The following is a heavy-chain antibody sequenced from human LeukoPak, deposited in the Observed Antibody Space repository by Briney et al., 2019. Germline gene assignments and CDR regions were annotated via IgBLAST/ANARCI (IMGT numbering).Heavy chain of an antibody. CDR2: ISYDGSDK. Sequence: PGRSLRLSCAVSGFTFTSYGMHWVRQAPGKGLGWVAVISYDGSDKSYADSVKGRFTISRDNSKNTLYLQMNSLRAEDTAGYYCAKDLVGSSWPHGFDYWGQGTLVTVSS. CDR1: GFTFTSYG. V-gene: IGHV3-30*18. J-gene: IGHJ4*02. D-gene: IGHD6-13*01. CDR3: AKDLVGSSWPHGFDY.